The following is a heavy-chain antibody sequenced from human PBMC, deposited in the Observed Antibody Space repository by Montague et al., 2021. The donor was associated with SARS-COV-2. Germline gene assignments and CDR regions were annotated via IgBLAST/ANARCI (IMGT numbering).Heavy chain of an antibody. D-gene: IGHD4-11*01. CDR2: INDRGVTNY. J-gene: IGHJ4*02. CDR1: GESFSGFF. Sequence: SETLSLTCAVYGESFSGFFWSWIRQPPGKGLEWIAEINDRGVTNYNCNPSLGSRVTISADTSKNQFSLKLRSVTAADTAVYYCARWDPQTLTVISLRGKSANDYWGQGTLATVSS. V-gene: IGHV4-34*01. CDR3: ARWDPQTLTVISLRGKSANDY.